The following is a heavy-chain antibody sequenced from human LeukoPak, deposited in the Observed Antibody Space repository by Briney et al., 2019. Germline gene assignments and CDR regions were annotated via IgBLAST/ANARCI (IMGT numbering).Heavy chain of an antibody. CDR3: ARILTPTNMVPRADY. V-gene: IGHV3-21*01. CDR2: ISSSSSYI. J-gene: IGHJ4*02. CDR1: GFTFSSYS. D-gene: IGHD3-9*01. Sequence: GGSLRLSCAASGFTFSSYSMNWVRQAPGKGLEWVSSISSSSSYIYYADSVKGRFTISRDNAKNSLYLQMNSLRAEDTAVYYCARILTPTNMVPRADYWGQGTLVTVSS.